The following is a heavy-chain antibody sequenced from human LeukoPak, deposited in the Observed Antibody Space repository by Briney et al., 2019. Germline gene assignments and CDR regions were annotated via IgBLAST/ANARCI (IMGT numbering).Heavy chain of an antibody. CDR1: GFTFADYA. V-gene: IGHV3-9*03. Sequence: SLRLSCAAFGFTFADYAMHWVRQAPGKGLEWVSGISWNSGRIGYADSGKGRFTISRDNAKSSLYLQMNSLRAEDMALYYCAKDLGYCSSTSCYTFSGFDYWGQGTLVTVSS. J-gene: IGHJ4*02. CDR3: AKDLGYCSSTSCYTFSGFDY. CDR2: ISWNSGRI. D-gene: IGHD2-2*02.